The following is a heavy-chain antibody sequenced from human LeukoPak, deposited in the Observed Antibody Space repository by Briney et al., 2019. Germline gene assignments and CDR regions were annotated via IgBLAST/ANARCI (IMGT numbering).Heavy chain of an antibody. D-gene: IGHD2-15*01. J-gene: IGHJ3*02. CDR1: GFTFSDYY. Sequence: GGSLRLSCAASGFTFSDYYMSWIRQAPGKGLEWVSYISRSGSTIYYADSVKGRFTISRDNAKNSLYLQMNSLRAEDTAVYYCALYCSGGSCYRNDALDIWGQGTMVTVSS. CDR3: ALYCSGGSCYRNDALDI. V-gene: IGHV3-11*04. CDR2: ISRSGSTI.